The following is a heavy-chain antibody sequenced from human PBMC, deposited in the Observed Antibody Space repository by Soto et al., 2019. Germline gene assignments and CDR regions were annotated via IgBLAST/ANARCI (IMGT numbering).Heavy chain of an antibody. V-gene: IGHV4-59*01. CDR2: SYYSGST. Sequence: SETLSLTCTVSGGSISSYYWSWIRQPPGKGLEWIGYSYYSGSTNYNPSLKSRVTISVDTSKNQFSLKLSSVTAADTAVYYCARGITSIVGASPGHFDYWGQGTLVTVSS. D-gene: IGHD1-26*01. CDR1: GGSISSYY. CDR3: ARGITSIVGASPGHFDY. J-gene: IGHJ4*02.